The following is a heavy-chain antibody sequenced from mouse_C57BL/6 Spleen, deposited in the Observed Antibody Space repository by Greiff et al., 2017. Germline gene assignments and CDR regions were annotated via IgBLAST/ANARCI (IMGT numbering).Heavy chain of an antibody. V-gene: IGHV3-6*01. CDR2: ISYDGSN. CDR1: GYSITSGYY. Sequence: EVKLLESGPGLVKPSQSLSLTCSVTGYSITSGYYWNWIRQFPGNKLEWMGYISYDGSNNYNPSLKNRISITRDTSKNQFFLKLNSVTTEDTATYYCAREGNGYDSWFAYWGQGTLVTVSA. D-gene: IGHD2-2*01. CDR3: AREGNGYDSWFAY. J-gene: IGHJ3*01.